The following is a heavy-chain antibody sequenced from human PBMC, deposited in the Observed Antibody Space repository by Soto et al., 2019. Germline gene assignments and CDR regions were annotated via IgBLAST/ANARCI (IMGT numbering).Heavy chain of an antibody. V-gene: IGHV3-23*01. CDR1: GFTFSSYA. D-gene: IGHD3-9*01. CDR3: AKVGGDDILTGYYDY. Sequence: GGSLRLSCAASGFTFSSYAMNWVRQAPGKGLEWVSAISGSGGSTYYADSVKGRFTISRDNSKNTLYLQMNSLIAEDTAVYYCAKVGGDDILTGYYDYWGQGTLVTVSS. CDR2: ISGSGGST. J-gene: IGHJ4*02.